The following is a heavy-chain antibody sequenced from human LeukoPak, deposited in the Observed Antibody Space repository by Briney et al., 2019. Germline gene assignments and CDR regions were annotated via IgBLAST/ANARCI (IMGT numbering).Heavy chain of an antibody. CDR2: INPNSGGT. CDR1: GYTFTGYY. CDR3: ARESVEDYDRGPSSRLRAPPDPSMDV. D-gene: IGHD3-22*01. J-gene: IGHJ6*02. Sequence: ASVKVSCKASGYTFTGYYMHWVRQAPGQGLEWMGWINPNSGGTNYAQKFQGRVTMTRDTSISTAYMELSRLRSDDTAVYYCARESVEDYDRGPSSRLRAPPDPSMDVWGQGTTVTVSS. V-gene: IGHV1-2*02.